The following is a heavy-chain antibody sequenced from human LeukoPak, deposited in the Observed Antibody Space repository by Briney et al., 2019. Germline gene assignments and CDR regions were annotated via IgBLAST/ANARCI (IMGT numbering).Heavy chain of an antibody. Sequence: SETLSLTCTVSGGSISSSSYYWGWIRQPPGKGLEWIGSIYYSGSTYYNPSLKSRVTISVDTSKNQFSLKLSSVTAADTAVYYCARDENGYVWGSFRAWGQGTLVTVSS. CDR1: GGSISSSSYY. V-gene: IGHV4-39*02. CDR3: ARDENGYVWGSFRA. D-gene: IGHD3-16*02. J-gene: IGHJ5*02. CDR2: IYYSGST.